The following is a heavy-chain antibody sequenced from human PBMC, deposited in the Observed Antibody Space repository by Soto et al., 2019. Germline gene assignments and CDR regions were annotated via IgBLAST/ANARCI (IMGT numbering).Heavy chain of an antibody. CDR1: GYTFTSYG. Sequence: ASVKVSCKASGYTFTSYGISWVRQAPGQGLEWMGWISAYNGNTNYAQKLQGRVTMTTDTSTSTAYMELRSLRSDDTAVYYCARESGVGAPGNGYYYYYGMDVWGQGTTVTVSS. D-gene: IGHD1-26*01. J-gene: IGHJ6*02. CDR3: ARESGVGAPGNGYYYYYGMDV. CDR2: ISAYNGNT. V-gene: IGHV1-18*01.